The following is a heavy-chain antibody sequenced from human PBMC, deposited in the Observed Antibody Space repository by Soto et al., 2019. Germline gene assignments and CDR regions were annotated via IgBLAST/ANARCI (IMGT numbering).Heavy chain of an antibody. CDR1: GFTFSSYA. CDR2: ISGSGGST. CDR3: AKSLRVIQYYFDY. J-gene: IGHJ4*02. V-gene: IGHV3-23*01. Sequence: EVQLLESGGGLVQPGGSLRLSCAASGFTFSSYAMSWVRQAPGKGLEWVSAISGSGGSTYYADSVKGRFTISRDNSKNTLYLQMNSLKAEDTAVYYCAKSLRVIQYYFDYWGQGTLVTVSS. D-gene: IGHD3-22*01.